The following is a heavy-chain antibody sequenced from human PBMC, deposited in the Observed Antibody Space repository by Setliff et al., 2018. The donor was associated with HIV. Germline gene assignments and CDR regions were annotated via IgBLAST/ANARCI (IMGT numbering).Heavy chain of an antibody. V-gene: IGHV4-38-2*02. CDR2: MYHSGTA. D-gene: IGHD3-10*01. CDR3: ARGAITMVRSPYYMDV. Sequence: ETLSLTCTVSGGSISSGYYWGWIRQPPGKGLEWIGSMYHSGTAFHNPSLKSRVTISVDTSKSQFSLKLSSVTAADTAVYYCARGAITMVRSPYYMDVWGKGTTVTVSS. CDR1: GGSISSGYY. J-gene: IGHJ6*03.